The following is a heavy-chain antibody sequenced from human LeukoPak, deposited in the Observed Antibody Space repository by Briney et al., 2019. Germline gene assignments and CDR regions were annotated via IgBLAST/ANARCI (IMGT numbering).Heavy chain of an antibody. CDR2: ISGSGGST. CDR1: GFTFSSYA. Sequence: PGGSLRLSCAASGFTFSSYAMSWVRQAPGKGLEWVSAISGSGGSTYYADSVKGRFTISRDNSKNTLYLQMNSLRAEDTAVYYCAKPESLGATIYYYYYMDVWGKGTTVTVSS. CDR3: AKPESLGATIYYYYYMDV. D-gene: IGHD1-26*01. J-gene: IGHJ6*03. V-gene: IGHV3-23*01.